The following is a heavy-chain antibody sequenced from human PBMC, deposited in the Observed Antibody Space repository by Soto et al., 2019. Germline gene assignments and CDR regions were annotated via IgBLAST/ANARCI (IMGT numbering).Heavy chain of an antibody. CDR1: GFTFSSYG. CDR2: IWYDGSNK. Sequence: PGGSLRLSCAASGFTFSSYGMHWVRQAPGKGLEWVAVIWYDGSNKYYADSVKGRFTISRDNSKNTLYLQMNSLRAEDTAVYYCARDVRVFDWLLGYFDYWGQGTLVTVSS. V-gene: IGHV3-33*01. CDR3: ARDVRVFDWLLGYFDY. D-gene: IGHD3-9*01. J-gene: IGHJ4*02.